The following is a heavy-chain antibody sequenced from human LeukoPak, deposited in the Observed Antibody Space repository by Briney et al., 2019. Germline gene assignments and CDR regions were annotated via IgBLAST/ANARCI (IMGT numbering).Heavy chain of an antibody. CDR2: IIPNSGGT. Sequence: GASVKVSCKASGYTFSAFYMHWVRQAPGQGFEWMGWIIPNSGGTKYAENFQGRVTVTSDMSISTASLELSRLTLNDTAMYFCARGDHYSSGWRSDAFDLWGQGTMVIVSS. V-gene: IGHV1-2*02. CDR3: ARGDHYSSGWRSDAFDL. J-gene: IGHJ3*01. CDR1: GYTFSAFY. D-gene: IGHD6-19*01.